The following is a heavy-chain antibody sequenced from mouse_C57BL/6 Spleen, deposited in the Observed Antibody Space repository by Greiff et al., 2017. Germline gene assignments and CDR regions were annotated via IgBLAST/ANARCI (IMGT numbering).Heavy chain of an antibody. V-gene: IGHV1-55*01. CDR2: IYPGSGST. Sequence: QVQLQQPGAELVKPGASVKMSCKASGYTFTSYWITWVKQRPGQGLEWIGDIYPGSGSTNYNEKFKSKATLTVDTSSSTAYMQLSSLTSEYSAVYSCSSDYYYGSSPSCFAYSGQGTLVTVSA. CDR1: GYTFTSYW. D-gene: IGHD1-1*01. CDR3: SSDYYYGSSPSCFAY. J-gene: IGHJ3*01.